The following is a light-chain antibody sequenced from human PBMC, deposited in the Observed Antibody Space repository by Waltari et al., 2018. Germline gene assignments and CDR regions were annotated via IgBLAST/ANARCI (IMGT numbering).Light chain of an antibody. CDR3: CSYAGSGIYV. CDR1: NSDVGSYDL. CDR2: EVY. J-gene: IGLJ1*01. V-gene: IGLV2-23*02. Sequence: QSALTQPASVSGSPGQSITISCTGTNSDVGSYDLISWHQQYPGKAPKFIIYEVYKRPSEVSNRFSGSKSGNTASRTISGLQADDEADYYCCSYAGSGIYVFGTGSQVTVL.